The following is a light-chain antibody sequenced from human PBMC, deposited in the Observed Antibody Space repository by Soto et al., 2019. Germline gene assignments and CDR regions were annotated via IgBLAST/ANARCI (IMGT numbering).Light chain of an antibody. CDR1: VGFYGL. CDR2: DVS. J-gene: IGLJ1*01. V-gene: IGLV2-14*02. CDR3: SSYAGSNNLYV. Sequence: QSALTQPASVSGSPGQSITMSCTDVGFYGLVSWYQQHPGKVPKLMIYDVSKRPSGVSERFSGSKSGNTASLSVSGLQAEDEADYYCSSYAGSNNLYVFGTGTKLTVL.